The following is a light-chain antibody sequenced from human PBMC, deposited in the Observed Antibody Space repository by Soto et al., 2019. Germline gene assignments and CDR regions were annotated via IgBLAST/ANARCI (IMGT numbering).Light chain of an antibody. CDR3: QQRSNWPPH. CDR1: QSVSSY. Sequence: EIVLTQSPATLSLSPGERATLSCRASQSVSSYLAWYQQKPGQAPRLLIYDASNKATRIPARFSGSGSGTDFTLTISSLEPEDFAVYYCQQRSNWPPHFGQGTKLEIK. J-gene: IGKJ2*01. CDR2: DAS. V-gene: IGKV3-11*01.